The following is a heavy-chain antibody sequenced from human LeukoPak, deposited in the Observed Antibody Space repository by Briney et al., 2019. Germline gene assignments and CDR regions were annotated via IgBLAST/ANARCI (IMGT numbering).Heavy chain of an antibody. J-gene: IGHJ4*02. CDR1: GNSISSGDNY. CDR3: ARDVGATPGYFDY. V-gene: IGHV4-61*02. CDR2: IYTSEST. Sequence: SETLTLTCTVSGNSISSGDNYWSWIRQPAGKGLEWIGRIYTSESTNYNPSLKSRVTISGDTSKNQFSLRLSSVTAADTAVYYCARDVGATPGYFDYWGQGTLVTVSS. D-gene: IGHD1-26*01.